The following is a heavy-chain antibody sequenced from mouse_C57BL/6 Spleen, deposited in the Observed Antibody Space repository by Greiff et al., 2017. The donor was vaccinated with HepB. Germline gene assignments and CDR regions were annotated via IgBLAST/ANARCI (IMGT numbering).Heavy chain of an antibody. V-gene: IGHV1-58*01. CDR2: IYIGNGYT. CDR1: GYTFTSYG. Sequence: EVKLMKSGAELVRPGSSVKMSCKTSGYTFTSYGINWVKQRPGQGLEWIGYIYIGNGYTEYNEKFKGKATLTSDTSSSTAYMQLSSLTSEDSAIYFCARWDYYGSSGYFDVWGTGTTVTVSS. J-gene: IGHJ1*03. D-gene: IGHD1-1*01. CDR3: ARWDYYGSSGYFDV.